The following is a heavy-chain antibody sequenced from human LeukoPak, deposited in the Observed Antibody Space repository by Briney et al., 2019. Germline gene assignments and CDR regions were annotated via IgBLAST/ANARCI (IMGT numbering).Heavy chain of an antibody. V-gene: IGHV4-59*01. CDR2: IYYSGGT. CDR3: ATQDSGYTSPFDY. CDR1: GGSISSYY. J-gene: IGHJ4*02. Sequence: SETLSLTCTVSGGSISSYYWSWIRQPPGKGLEWIGYIYYSGGTNYNPSLYNPSFKSRVTISVDPSKNQFSLKLSSVTAADTAVYYCATQDSGYTSPFDYWGQGALVTVSS. D-gene: IGHD2-2*01.